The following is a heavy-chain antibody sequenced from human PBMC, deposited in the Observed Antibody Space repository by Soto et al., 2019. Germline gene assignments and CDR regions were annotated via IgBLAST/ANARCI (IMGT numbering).Heavy chain of an antibody. CDR3: ASYYYDSNRFDY. Sequence: TLSLPCTVSGASLSRICYFWSWIRQYPGKGLEWIGYINYSGSTYYNPSLKSRVIISVDTSKNDFSLTLSSVTAADTAVYYCASYYYDSNRFDYWGQGTLGTVS. V-gene: IGHV4-31*03. D-gene: IGHD3-22*01. CDR1: GASLSRICYF. CDR2: INYSGST. J-gene: IGHJ4*02.